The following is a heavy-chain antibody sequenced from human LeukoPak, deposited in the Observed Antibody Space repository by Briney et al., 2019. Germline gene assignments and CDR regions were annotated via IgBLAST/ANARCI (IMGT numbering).Heavy chain of an antibody. J-gene: IGHJ6*02. D-gene: IGHD6-13*01. V-gene: IGHV4-4*02. CDR1: GGSISGSNW. CDR2: IYHGDST. CDR3: ARGEQQLALGGYRYYGLDV. Sequence: PSGTLSLTCAVSGGSISGSNWWSWVRQPPGKGLEWIGEIYHGDSTNYTPSLKSRVSISVDKSKNEFSLKLRSVTAADTAMYYCARGEQQLALGGYRYYGLDVWGQGTTVTVSS.